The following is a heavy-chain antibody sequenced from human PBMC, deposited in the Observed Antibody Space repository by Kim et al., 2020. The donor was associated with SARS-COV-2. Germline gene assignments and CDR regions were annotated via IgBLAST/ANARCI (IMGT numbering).Heavy chain of an antibody. CDR2: ISYDGSNK. D-gene: IGHD5-12*01. Sequence: GGSLRLSCAASGFTFSSYAMHWVRQAPGKGLEWVAVISYDGSNKYYADSVKGRFTISRDNSKNTLYLQMNSLRAEDTAVYYCARGGGWLQLFLIDYWGQG. J-gene: IGHJ4*02. CDR1: GFTFSSYA. CDR3: ARGGGWLQLFLIDY. V-gene: IGHV3-30-3*01.